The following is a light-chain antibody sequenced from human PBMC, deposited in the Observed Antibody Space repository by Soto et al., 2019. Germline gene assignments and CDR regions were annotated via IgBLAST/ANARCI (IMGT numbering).Light chain of an antibody. CDR3: LQHNSYPYT. CDR2: APS. CDR1: QGIRNY. J-gene: IGKJ2*01. V-gene: IGKV1-17*01. Sequence: DIQMTQSPFSLSASVGDRVTITCRASQGIRNYLGWFQQKPGEAPKRLIHAPSSLEGGVPSRFSGSGSGTEFTLTISSLQPEDFATYYCLQHNSYPYTFGQGTKLEIK.